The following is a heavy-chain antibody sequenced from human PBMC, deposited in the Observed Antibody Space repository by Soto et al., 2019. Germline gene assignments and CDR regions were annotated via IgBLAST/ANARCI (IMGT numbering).Heavy chain of an antibody. CDR1: GFTFSSYA. J-gene: IGHJ5*02. CDR3: AKNSGWFNT. D-gene: IGHD3-10*01. V-gene: IGHV3-23*01. CDR2: ISGSGGTT. Sequence: RLSCAASGFTFSSYAMSWVRQAPGKGLEWDSAISGSGGTTYYADSVKGRFTISRDNSINTVFLQMNSLRADDTALYFCAKNSGWFNTWGQGALVTVSS.